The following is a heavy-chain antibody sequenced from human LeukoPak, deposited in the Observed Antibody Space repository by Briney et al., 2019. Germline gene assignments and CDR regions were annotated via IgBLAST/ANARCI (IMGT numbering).Heavy chain of an antibody. CDR3: ARDPSRGY. CDR2: ISGSGGST. Sequence: GGSLRLSCAASGFTFSSYGMSWVRQAPGKGLEWVSAISGSGGSTYYADSVKGRFTISRDNAKNSLYLQMNSLRAEDTALYYCARDPSRGYWGQGTLVTVSS. J-gene: IGHJ4*02. D-gene: IGHD3-10*01. V-gene: IGHV3-23*01. CDR1: GFTFSSYG.